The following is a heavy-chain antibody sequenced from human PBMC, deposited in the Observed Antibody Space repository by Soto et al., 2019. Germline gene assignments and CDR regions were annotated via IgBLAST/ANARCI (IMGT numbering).Heavy chain of an antibody. J-gene: IGHJ5*02. Sequence: ASVKVSFKASGYTFTSYDINWVRQATGQVLEWMGWMNPNSGNTGYAQKFQGRVTMTRNTSISTAYMELSSLRSEDTAVYYCARQRLGYCSSTSCPGDWFDPWGQGTLVTVS. CDR2: MNPNSGNT. CDR3: ARQRLGYCSSTSCPGDWFDP. V-gene: IGHV1-8*01. CDR1: GYTFTSYD. D-gene: IGHD2-2*01.